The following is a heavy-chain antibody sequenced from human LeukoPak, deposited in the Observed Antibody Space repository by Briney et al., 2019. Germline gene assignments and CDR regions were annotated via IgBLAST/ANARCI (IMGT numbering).Heavy chain of an antibody. V-gene: IGHV3-53*01. Sequence: GGSLRLSCVASGFTVNHIYMKWVRQAPGKGLEWVSAIYSAGATNYADSVRGRFTISRDISKNTLYLQMNSLRAEDTAVYYCARVPVLFWSGAYDLWGQGTLVTVSS. CDR3: ARVPVLFWSGAYDL. D-gene: IGHD3-3*01. CDR2: IYSAGAT. CDR1: GFTVNHIY. J-gene: IGHJ5*02.